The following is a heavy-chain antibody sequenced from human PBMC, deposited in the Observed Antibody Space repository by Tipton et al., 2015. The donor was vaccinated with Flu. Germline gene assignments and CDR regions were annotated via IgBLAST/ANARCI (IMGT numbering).Heavy chain of an antibody. CDR1: GYSFTSYW. V-gene: IGHV5-51*03. J-gene: IGHJ4*02. CDR3: VGRDYGDYPRMGFDY. D-gene: IGHD4-17*01. CDR2: IYPGDSDT. Sequence: QLVQSGAEVKKPGESLKISCKGSGYSFTSYWIGWVRQMPGKGLEWMGIIYPGDSDTRYSPSFQGQVTISADKSSSTAYRQWSSLKASDTAMYYCVGRDYGDYPRMGFDYWGQGTLVTVSS.